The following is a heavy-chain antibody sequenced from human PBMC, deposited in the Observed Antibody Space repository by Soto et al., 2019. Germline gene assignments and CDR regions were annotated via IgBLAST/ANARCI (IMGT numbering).Heavy chain of an antibody. CDR3: ARRLNLGSYEH. D-gene: IGHD3-16*01. J-gene: IGHJ1*01. V-gene: IGHV4-59*01. CDR1: GVSLTGYH. CDR2: VYYSGSV. Sequence: PSETLSLTCNVSGVSLTGYHWNWIRQPPGKTLEWIGFVYYSGSVSYNPSLKGRASISVDRSKNQFSLRLTSVTAADTAVYYCARRLNLGSYEHRGQGTLGTVS.